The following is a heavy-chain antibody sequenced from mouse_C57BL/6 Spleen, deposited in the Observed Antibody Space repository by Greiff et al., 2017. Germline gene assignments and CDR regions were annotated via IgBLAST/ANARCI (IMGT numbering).Heavy chain of an antibody. V-gene: IGHV1-52*01. J-gene: IGHJ2*01. CDR3: ARGQLGPYYFGY. Sequence: QVQLQQPGAELVRPGSSVKLSCKASGYTFTSYWMNWVKQRPIQGLEWIGNIDPSDSETHYNQKFKDKATLTVDKSSSTAYMPRSSLTSEYSAVYYCARGQLGPYYFGYWGQGTTLTVSS. CDR1: GYTFTSYW. CDR2: IDPSDSET. D-gene: IGHD3-1*01.